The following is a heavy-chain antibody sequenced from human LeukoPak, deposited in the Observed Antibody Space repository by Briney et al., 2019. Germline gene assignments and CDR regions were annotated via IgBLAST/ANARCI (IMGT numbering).Heavy chain of an antibody. V-gene: IGHV3-33*01. CDR2: IWYDGSKK. D-gene: IGHD6-13*01. J-gene: IGHJ3*02. CDR3: ARDFLPSWYGAFDI. Sequence: GGSLRLSCAASGFTFTSYGMHWVRQAPGKGLEWVAVIWYDGSKKYYADPVKGRFTISRDNFKNTLFLQMNSLRAEDTAVYYCARDFLPSWYGAFDIWGQGTMVTVSS. CDR1: GFTFTSYG.